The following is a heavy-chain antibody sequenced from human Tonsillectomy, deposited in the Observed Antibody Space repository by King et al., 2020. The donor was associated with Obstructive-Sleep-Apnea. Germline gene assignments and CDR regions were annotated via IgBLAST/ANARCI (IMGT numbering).Heavy chain of an antibody. D-gene: IGHD3-16*02. J-gene: IGHJ6*02. V-gene: IGHV4-59*08. CDR2: IYYSGST. CDR3: ARHLSYYYNGLDV. Sequence: VQLQESGPGLVKPSETLSLTCTVSGGSISRYYWSWIRQPPGKGLEWIGYIYYSGSTNYNPSLKSRVTISVDTSKNQFSLKLSSVTAADTAVYYCARHLSYYYNGLDVWGQGTTVTVSS. CDR1: GGSISRYY.